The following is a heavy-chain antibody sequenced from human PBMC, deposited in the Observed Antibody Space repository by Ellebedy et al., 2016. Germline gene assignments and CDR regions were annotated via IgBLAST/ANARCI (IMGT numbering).Heavy chain of an antibody. V-gene: IGHV3-11*01. Sequence: GESLKISCVGSVITSSDSYMTWIRQAPGKGLEWISYISGSGSDIYYADSVKGRFTISRDNDKNTLSLQMSSLRTEDTAVYFCARERCTSISCYLDYWGQGTLVTVSS. CDR1: VITSSDSY. CDR3: ARERCTSISCYLDY. J-gene: IGHJ4*02. CDR2: ISGSGSDI. D-gene: IGHD3-3*02.